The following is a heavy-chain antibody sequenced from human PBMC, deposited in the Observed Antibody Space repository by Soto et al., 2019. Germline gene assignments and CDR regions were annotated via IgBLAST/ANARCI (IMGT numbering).Heavy chain of an antibody. CDR3: ARFSTGGSCYPAYCYFHMDV. D-gene: IGHD2-15*01. J-gene: IGHJ6*03. V-gene: IGHV3-7*01. Sequence: EVQLVESGGGLVQPGESLRLSCVVSGFTFSNHWMSWVRQAPGKGMEWVASIKQDGSDKYYMDSVKGRFTVSRDNAKNSVYLQMNSLRAEDTAVYYCARFSTGGSCYPAYCYFHMDVWGRGTTVTVYS. CDR1: GFTFSNHW. CDR2: IKQDGSDK.